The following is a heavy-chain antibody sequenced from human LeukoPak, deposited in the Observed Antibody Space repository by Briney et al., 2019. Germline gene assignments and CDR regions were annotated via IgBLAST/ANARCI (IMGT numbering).Heavy chain of an antibody. J-gene: IGHJ4*02. CDR3: ATILIAAAGPGDY. CDR2: INPNSGGT. V-gene: IGHV1-2*06. Sequence: ASVKVSCNASGYTFTGYYMHWVRQSPGQGLEWMGRINPNSGGTNYAQKFQGRVTMTRDTSISTAYMELSRLRSDDTAVYYCATILIAAAGPGDYWGQGTLVTVSS. D-gene: IGHD6-13*01. CDR1: GYTFTGYY.